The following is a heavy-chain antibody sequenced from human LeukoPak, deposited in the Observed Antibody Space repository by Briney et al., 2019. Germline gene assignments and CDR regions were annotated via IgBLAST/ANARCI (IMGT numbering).Heavy chain of an antibody. D-gene: IGHD7-27*01. Sequence: SETLSLTCAVYGGSFSGYYWSWIRQPPGKGLEWIGEINHSGSTNYNPSLKSRVTISVDTSKNQFSLKLSSVTAADTAVYYCAGGRNWGFGGDYFDYWGQGTLVTVSS. V-gene: IGHV4-34*01. CDR1: GGSFSGYY. CDR2: INHSGST. J-gene: IGHJ4*02. CDR3: AGGRNWGFGGDYFDY.